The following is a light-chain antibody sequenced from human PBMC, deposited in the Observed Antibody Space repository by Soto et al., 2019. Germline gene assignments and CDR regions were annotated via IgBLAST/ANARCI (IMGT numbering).Light chain of an antibody. CDR3: SSYTTSSTHVV. CDR2: DVS. V-gene: IGLV2-14*01. CDR1: SSDVGSYNY. Sequence: QSVLTQPASVSGSPGQSITISCTGTSSDVGSYNYVSWYQQYPGKAPKLMIYDVSNRPSGVSYRFSGSKSGNTASLTISGLQDEDEADYCCSSYTTSSTHVVFGGGTQLTVL. J-gene: IGLJ2*01.